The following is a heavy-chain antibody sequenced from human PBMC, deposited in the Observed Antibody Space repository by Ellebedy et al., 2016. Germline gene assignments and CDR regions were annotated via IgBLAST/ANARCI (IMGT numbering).Heavy chain of an antibody. CDR3: ARHPDYGDYGGAFDI. CDR1: GYSFTSYW. D-gene: IGHD4-17*01. CDR2: IYPGDSDT. Sequence: GESLKISCKGSGYSFTSYWIGWVRQMPGKGLEWMGIIYPGDSDTRYSPSFQGQVTISADKSISTAYLQWSSLKASDTAMYYCARHPDYGDYGGAFDIWGQGTMVTVSS. V-gene: IGHV5-51*01. J-gene: IGHJ3*02.